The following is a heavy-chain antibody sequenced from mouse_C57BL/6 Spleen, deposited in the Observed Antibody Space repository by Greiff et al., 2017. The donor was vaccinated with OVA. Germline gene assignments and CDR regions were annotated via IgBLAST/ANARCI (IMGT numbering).Heavy chain of an antibody. V-gene: IGHV14-2*01. J-gene: IGHJ4*01. CDR3: ASGQLRLSYAMDY. D-gene: IGHD3-2*02. Sequence: VHVKQSGAELVKPGASVKLSCTASGFNIKDYYMHWVKQRTEQGLEWIGRIDPEDGETKYAPKFQGKATITADTSSNTAYLQLSSLTSEDTAVYYCASGQLRLSYAMDYWGQGTSVTVSS. CDR1: GFNIKDYY. CDR2: IDPEDGET.